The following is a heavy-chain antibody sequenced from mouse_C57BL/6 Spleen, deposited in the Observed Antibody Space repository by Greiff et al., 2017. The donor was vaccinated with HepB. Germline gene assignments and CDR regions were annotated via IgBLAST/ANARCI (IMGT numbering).Heavy chain of an antibody. V-gene: IGHV1-15*01. CDR1: GYTFTDYE. J-gene: IGHJ4*01. D-gene: IGHD2-5*01. CDR3: TRASYYSNYEGYAMDY. Sequence: QVQLQQSGAELVRPGASVTLSCKASGYTFTDYEMHWVKQTPVHGLEWIGAIDPETGGTAYNQKFKGKAILTADKSSSTAYMELRSLTSEDSAVYYCTRASYYSNYEGYAMDYWGQGTSVTVSS. CDR2: IDPETGGT.